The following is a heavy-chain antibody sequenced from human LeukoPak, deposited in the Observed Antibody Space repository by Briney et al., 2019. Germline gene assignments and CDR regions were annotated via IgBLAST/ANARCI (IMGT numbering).Heavy chain of an antibody. CDR2: IYYSGST. CDR1: GGSISSYY. CDR3: ARRSPSNYGDYVWFDP. J-gene: IGHJ5*02. Sequence: SETLSLTCTVSGGSISSYYWSWIRQSPGKGLEWIGYIYYSGSTNYNPSLKSRVTISVDTSKNQFSLKLSSVTAADTAVYYCARRSPSNYGDYVWFDPWGQGTLVTVSS. V-gene: IGHV4-59*01. D-gene: IGHD4-17*01.